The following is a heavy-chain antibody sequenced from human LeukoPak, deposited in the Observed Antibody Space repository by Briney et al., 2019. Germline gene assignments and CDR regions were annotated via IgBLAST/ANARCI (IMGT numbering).Heavy chain of an antibody. CDR1: GGSISSYY. J-gene: IGHJ4*02. D-gene: IGHD2-2*01. CDR3: ARGGDIVVVPAATFDY. CDR2: IYYSGST. Sequence: SETLSLTCTVSGGSISSYYWGWIRQPPGKGLEWIGYIYYSGSTNYNPSLKSRVTISVDTSKNQFSLKLSSVTAADTAVYYCARGGDIVVVPAATFDYWGQGTLVTVSS. V-gene: IGHV4-59*08.